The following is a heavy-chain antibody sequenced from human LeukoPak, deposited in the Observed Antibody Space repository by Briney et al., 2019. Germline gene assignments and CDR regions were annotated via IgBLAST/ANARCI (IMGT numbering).Heavy chain of an antibody. Sequence: GGSLRLSCAASGFTFSSYAMHWVRQAPGKGLEWVAVISYDGSNKYYADSVKGRFTISRDNSKSTLYLQMNSLRAEDTAVYYCARRYDYSLHHGMDVWGQGTTVTVSS. D-gene: IGHD4-11*01. V-gene: IGHV3-30*04. CDR1: GFTFSSYA. CDR3: ARRYDYSLHHGMDV. CDR2: ISYDGSNK. J-gene: IGHJ6*02.